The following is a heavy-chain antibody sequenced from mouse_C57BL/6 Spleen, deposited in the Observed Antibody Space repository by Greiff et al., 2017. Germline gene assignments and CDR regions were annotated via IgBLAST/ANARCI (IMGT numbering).Heavy chain of an antibody. CDR1: GYAFSSSW. CDR3: ARKANYYGSSDY. CDR2: IYPGDGDT. D-gene: IGHD1-1*01. Sequence: VQLQQSGPELVKPGASVKISCKASGYAFSSSWMNWVKQRPGKGLEWIGRIYPGDGDTNYNGKFKGKATLTADKSSSTAYMQLSSLTSEDSAVYFCARKANYYGSSDYWGQGTTLTVSS. V-gene: IGHV1-82*01. J-gene: IGHJ2*01.